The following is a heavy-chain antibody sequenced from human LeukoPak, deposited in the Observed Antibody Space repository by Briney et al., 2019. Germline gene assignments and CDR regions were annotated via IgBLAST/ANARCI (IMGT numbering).Heavy chain of an antibody. D-gene: IGHD3-22*01. V-gene: IGHV1-2*06. CDR2: INPNSGGT. CDR1: GYTFTGYY. Sequence: GASVKVSCKASGYTFTGYYMHWVRQAPGQGLEWMGRINPNSGGTNYAQKFQGRVTMTRDTSISTAYMELSRLRSDDTAVYYCARYLITMIDYYYGMDVWGQGTTVTVSS. J-gene: IGHJ6*02. CDR3: ARYLITMIDYYYGMDV.